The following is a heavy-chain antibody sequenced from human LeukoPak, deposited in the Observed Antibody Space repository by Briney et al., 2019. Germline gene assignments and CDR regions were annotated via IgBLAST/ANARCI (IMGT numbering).Heavy chain of an antibody. Sequence: GGSLRLSCAASGFTFSSYWMSWVRQAPGKGLEWVANIKQDGSEKYYVDSVKGRFTISRDNAKNSLYLQMNSLRAEDTAVYYCAGGQSGPDAFDIWAKGQWSPSLQ. J-gene: IGHJ3*02. CDR2: IKQDGSEK. V-gene: IGHV3-7*04. CDR1: GFTFSSYW. D-gene: IGHD3-10*01. CDR3: AGGQSGPDAFDI.